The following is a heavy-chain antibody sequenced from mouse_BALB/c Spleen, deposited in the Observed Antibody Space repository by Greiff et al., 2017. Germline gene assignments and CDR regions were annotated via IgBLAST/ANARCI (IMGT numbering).Heavy chain of an antibody. CDR2: IWTGGGT. CDR1: GFSLTSYD. J-gene: IGHJ2*01. CDR3: VRDQTGGFDY. V-gene: IGHV2-9-2*01. Sequence: VKLVESGPGLVAPSQSLSITCTVSGFSLTSYDISWIRQPPGKGLEWLGVIWTGGGTNYNSAFMSRLSISKDNSKSQVFLKMNSLQTDDTAIYYCVRDQTGGFDYWGQGTTLTVSS.